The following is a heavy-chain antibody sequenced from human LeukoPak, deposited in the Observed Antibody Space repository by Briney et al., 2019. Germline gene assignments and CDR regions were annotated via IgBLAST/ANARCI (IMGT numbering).Heavy chain of an antibody. CDR2: ISAYNGNT. D-gene: IGHD4-17*01. CDR3: ARTTVTTPILPPWYFDL. CDR1: GYTFTSYG. J-gene: IGHJ2*01. V-gene: IGHV1-18*01. Sequence: ASVKVSCEASGYTFTSYGISWVRQAPGQGLEWMGWISAYNGNTNYAQKLQGRVTMTTDTSTSTAYMELRSLRSDDTAVYYCARTTVTTPILPPWYFDLWGRGTLVTVSS.